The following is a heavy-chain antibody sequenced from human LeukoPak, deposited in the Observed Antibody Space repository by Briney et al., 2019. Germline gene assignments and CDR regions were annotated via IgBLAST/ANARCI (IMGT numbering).Heavy chain of an antibody. CDR3: ARRFCSSTSCFMWDY. V-gene: IGHV5-51*01. Sequence: GESLKISCKGSGYSFTNYWIGWVRQMPGKGLEWMGIIYPGDSDTRYSPSFQGQVTISADKSIKTAYLQWSSLKASDTAIYYCARRFCSSTSCFMWDYWGQGTLVTVSS. CDR2: IYPGDSDT. D-gene: IGHD2-2*01. J-gene: IGHJ4*02. CDR1: GYSFTNYW.